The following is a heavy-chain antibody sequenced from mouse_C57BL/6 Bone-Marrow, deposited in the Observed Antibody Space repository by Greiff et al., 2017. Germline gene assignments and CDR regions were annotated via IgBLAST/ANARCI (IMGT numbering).Heavy chain of an antibody. J-gene: IGHJ2*01. CDR2: IYPGDGDT. CDR1: GYAFSSSW. D-gene: IGHD2-5*01. CDR3: ARSTYYSNDGYYFDY. V-gene: IGHV1-82*01. Sequence: VQLQQSGPELVKPGASVKISCKASGYAFSSSWMNWVKQRPGKGLEWIGRIYPGDGDTNYNGKFKGKATLTADKSSSTAYMQLSSLTSEDSAVYFCARSTYYSNDGYYFDYWGQGTTLTVSS.